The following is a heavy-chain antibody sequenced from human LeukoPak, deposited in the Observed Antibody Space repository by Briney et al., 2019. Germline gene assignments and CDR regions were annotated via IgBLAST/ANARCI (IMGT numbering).Heavy chain of an antibody. Sequence: PSETLSLTCAVSGGSISSSNWWSWVRRPPGKGLEGIGEIYHSGSAHYIPSLKSRVTISVDNSKNQFSLKLSSVTAADTAVYYCAREITYGVGRDYWGQGTLVTVSS. J-gene: IGHJ4*02. CDR1: GGSISSSNW. D-gene: IGHD3-16*01. CDR2: IYHSGSA. V-gene: IGHV4-4*02. CDR3: AREITYGVGRDY.